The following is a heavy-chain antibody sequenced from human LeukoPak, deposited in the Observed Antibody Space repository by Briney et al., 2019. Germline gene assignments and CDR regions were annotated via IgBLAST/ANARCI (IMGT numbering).Heavy chain of an antibody. V-gene: IGHV3-23*01. CDR3: ARGRYYDNSVYYYFDY. J-gene: IGHJ4*02. D-gene: IGHD3-22*01. CDR1: GYTFSSYA. Sequence: GGSLRLSCAASGYTFSSYAMSWVRQAPGMGLAWVSAISGSGGSTYYADSVKGRFTISRDTSKNTLYLQMNSLRAEDTAVYYCARGRYYDNSVYYYFDYWGQGTLVTVSS. CDR2: ISGSGGST.